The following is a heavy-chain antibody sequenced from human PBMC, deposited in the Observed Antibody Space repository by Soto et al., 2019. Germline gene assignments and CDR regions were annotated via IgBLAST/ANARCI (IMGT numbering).Heavy chain of an antibody. CDR1: GGTFSSYS. CDR2: IIPMSGTA. Sequence: QVQLVQSGAEVKKPGSSVKVSGKASGGTFSSYSINWVRQAPEQGLEGMGEIIPMSGTANYAQKFQGRVTITADDSTTTAYMELSSLRSEDTAVYSCARDGGRHSGGIDYGGQGTLVTVSS. D-gene: IGHD1-26*01. CDR3: ARDGGRHSGGIDY. J-gene: IGHJ4*02. V-gene: IGHV1-69*01.